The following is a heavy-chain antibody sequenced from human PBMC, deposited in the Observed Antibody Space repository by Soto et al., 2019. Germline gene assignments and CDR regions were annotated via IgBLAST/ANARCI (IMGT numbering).Heavy chain of an antibody. D-gene: IGHD4-17*01. CDR1: GYTFTSYG. J-gene: IGHJ4*02. V-gene: IGHV1-18*04. CDR2: ISAYNGNT. CDR3: ARDLVRTLRWPSYFDY. Sequence: RASVKVSCKASGYTFTSYGISWVRQAPGQGLEWMGWISAYNGNTNYAQKLQGRVTMTTDTSTSTAYMELRSLRSDDTAVYYCARDLVRTLRWPSYFDYWGQGTLVTVSS.